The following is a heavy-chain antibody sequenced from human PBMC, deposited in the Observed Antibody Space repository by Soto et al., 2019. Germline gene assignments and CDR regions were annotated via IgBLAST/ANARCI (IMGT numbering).Heavy chain of an antibody. V-gene: IGHV4-59*08. CDR3: ARQGGTNFDY. Sequence: QVQLQESGPGLVKPSETLSLTCTVSGGSISSYYWSWIRQPPGKGLEWIGYIYYSGSTNNNPSLKGRVTISVHTSKNQFSLKLSSVPAADTAVYYCARQGGTNFDYWGQGTLVTVSS. D-gene: IGHD3-16*01. J-gene: IGHJ4*02. CDR2: IYYSGST. CDR1: GGSISSYY.